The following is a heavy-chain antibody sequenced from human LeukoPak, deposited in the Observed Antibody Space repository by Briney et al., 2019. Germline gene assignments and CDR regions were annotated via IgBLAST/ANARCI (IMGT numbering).Heavy chain of an antibody. V-gene: IGHV5-51*01. CDR1: GYSFTSFW. D-gene: IGHD3-22*01. Sequence: GESLKISCKGSGYSFTSFWIGWVRQMPGKGLEWMGIIYPGDSDTRYSPSFQGQVTISADKSISTAYLQWSSLKASDTAMYYCARSYDSSGYYFDYWGQGTLVTVSS. CDR2: IYPGDSDT. CDR3: ARSYDSSGYYFDY. J-gene: IGHJ4*02.